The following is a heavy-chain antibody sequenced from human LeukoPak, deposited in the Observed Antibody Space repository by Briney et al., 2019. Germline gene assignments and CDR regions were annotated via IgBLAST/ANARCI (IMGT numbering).Heavy chain of an antibody. J-gene: IGHJ4*02. V-gene: IGHV3-23*01. Sequence: GGSLRLSCAASGFTFSSYGMSWVRQAPGKGLEWVSAISGCGGSTYYADSVKGRFTISRDNSKNTLYLQMNSLRAEDTAVYYCAKGSGDSSGYYFPVRFFTADYWGQGTLVTVSS. CDR2: ISGCGGST. CDR3: AKGSGDSSGYYFPVRFFTADY. CDR1: GFTFSSYG. D-gene: IGHD3-22*01.